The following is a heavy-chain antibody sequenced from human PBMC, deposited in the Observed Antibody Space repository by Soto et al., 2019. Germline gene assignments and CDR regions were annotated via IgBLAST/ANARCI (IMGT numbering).Heavy chain of an antibody. CDR3: AKDRGSSSWYLQYFQH. CDR2: ISGSGGST. V-gene: IGHV3-23*01. J-gene: IGHJ1*01. Sequence: PGGSLRLSCAASGFTFSSYAMSWVRQAPGKGLEWVSAISGSGGSTYYADSVKGRFTISRDNSKNTLYLQMNSLRAEDTAVYYCAKDRGSSSWYLQYFQHWGQGTLVTVSS. CDR1: GFTFSSYA. D-gene: IGHD6-13*01.